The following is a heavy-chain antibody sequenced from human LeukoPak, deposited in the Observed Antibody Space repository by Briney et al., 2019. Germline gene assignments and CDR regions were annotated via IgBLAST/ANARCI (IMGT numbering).Heavy chain of an antibody. CDR1: GGTFSSYA. Sequence: ASVKVSCKASGGTFSSYAISWVRQAPGQGLEWMGGIIPIFGTANYAQKFQGRVTITADESTSTAYMELSSLRSEDTAVYYCARETVTHEGSFFDYWGQGTLVTVSS. J-gene: IGHJ4*02. V-gene: IGHV1-69*01. D-gene: IGHD4-17*01. CDR2: IIPIFGTA. CDR3: ARETVTHEGSFFDY.